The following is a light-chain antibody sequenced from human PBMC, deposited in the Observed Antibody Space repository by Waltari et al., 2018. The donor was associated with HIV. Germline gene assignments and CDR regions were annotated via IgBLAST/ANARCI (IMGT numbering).Light chain of an antibody. Sequence: QSVLTQPPSASGTPGQRVTISCSGTTSNVGTNFVSWYQHLPGAAPKLLMYRDNRRPSGVPDRFSGSKSDASASLAISGLRSEDEGDYYCATWDGSLGAFFVFGVGTKVTVL. CDR3: ATWDGSLGAFFV. J-gene: IGLJ1*01. V-gene: IGLV1-47*01. CDR2: RDN. CDR1: TSNVGTNF.